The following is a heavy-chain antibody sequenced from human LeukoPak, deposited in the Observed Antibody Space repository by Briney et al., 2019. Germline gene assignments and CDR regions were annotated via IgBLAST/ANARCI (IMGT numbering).Heavy chain of an antibody. CDR2: IRYDGSNK. D-gene: IGHD5-18*01. V-gene: IGHV3-30*02. CDR1: GFTFSSYG. Sequence: KPGGSLRLSCAASGFTFSSYGMHWVRQAPGKGLEWVAFIRYDGSNKYYADSVKGRFTISRDNSKNTLYLQMNSLRAEDTAVYYCAKDGEELWQLSNHYFDYWGQGTLVTVSS. J-gene: IGHJ4*02. CDR3: AKDGEELWQLSNHYFDY.